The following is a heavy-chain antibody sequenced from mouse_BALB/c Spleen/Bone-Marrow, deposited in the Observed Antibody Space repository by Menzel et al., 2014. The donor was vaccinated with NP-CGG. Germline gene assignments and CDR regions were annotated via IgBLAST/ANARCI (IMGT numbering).Heavy chain of an antibody. D-gene: IGHD1-1*01. V-gene: IGHV1S135*01. CDR3: ARENYGSSPAY. CDR2: IDPYTGGT. J-gene: IGHJ3*01. CDR1: DYAFTSYN. Sequence: EVQLQQSVPELVKPGASVKVSCKASDYAFTSYNMYWVQQSHGKRLEWIGYIDPYTGGTSYNQKFKGKATLTVDKSSSTAYMHLNRLTSEDSGVYYCARENYGSSPAYWGQGTLGNVSA.